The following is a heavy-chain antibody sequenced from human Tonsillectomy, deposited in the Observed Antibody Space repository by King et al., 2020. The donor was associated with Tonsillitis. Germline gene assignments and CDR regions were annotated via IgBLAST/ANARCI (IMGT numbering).Heavy chain of an antibody. V-gene: IGHV3-7*01. Sequence: VQLVESGGGLVQPGGSLRLSCAASGFRFSNYWMSWVRQAPGKGLEWVANIKQDGSEKYYVDSVKGRFTISRDNAENSLFLQMSGLRAEDTAVYYCARFMAAAGYADYFHFWGQGTLVTVSS. J-gene: IGHJ1*01. D-gene: IGHD6-13*01. CDR2: IKQDGSEK. CDR1: GFRFSNYW. CDR3: ARFMAAAGYADYFHF.